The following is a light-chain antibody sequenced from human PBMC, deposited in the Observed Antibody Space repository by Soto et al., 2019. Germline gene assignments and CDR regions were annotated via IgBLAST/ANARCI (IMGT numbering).Light chain of an antibody. CDR2: EVS. CDR3: SSYTSSSTHWV. V-gene: IGLV2-14*01. Sequence: QSALTQPASVSGSPGQSITISCTGTSSDVGGYNYVSWYQQRPGKAPKLMIYEVSNRPSGVSNRFSGSKSGNTASLTISGLQAEDEADSYCSSYTSSSTHWVFGGGTKLTVL. CDR1: SSDVGGYNY. J-gene: IGLJ3*02.